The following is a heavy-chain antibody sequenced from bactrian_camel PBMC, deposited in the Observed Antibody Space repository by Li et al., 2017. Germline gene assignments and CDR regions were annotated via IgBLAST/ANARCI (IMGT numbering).Heavy chain of an antibody. CDR2: INSGGGTK. CDR1: GFSFSSYD. J-gene: IGHJ4*01. CDR3: AARNHSAAKF. Sequence: VQLVESGGGLVQPGGSLRLSCAASGFSFSSYDMSWVRQDAVKGIEWVSDINSGGGTKYYADSEKGRFTISRDNAKNTLFLQMNSLKTEDTAVYYCAARNHSAAKFWGQRTQVTVS. V-gene: IGHV3S40*01.